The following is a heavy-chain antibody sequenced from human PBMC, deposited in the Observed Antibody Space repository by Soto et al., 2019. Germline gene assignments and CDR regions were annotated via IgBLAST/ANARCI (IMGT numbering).Heavy chain of an antibody. J-gene: IGHJ3*02. CDR2: ISGSGGST. D-gene: IGHD1-26*01. Sequence: GGSLRLSCAASGFTFSSYAMSWVRQAPGKGLEWVSAISGSGGSTYYADSVKGRFTISRDNSKNTLYLQMNSLRAEDTAVYYCAKRYGSGSYFLSGAFDIWGQGTMVTVSS. CDR3: AKRYGSGSYFLSGAFDI. CDR1: GFTFSSYA. V-gene: IGHV3-23*01.